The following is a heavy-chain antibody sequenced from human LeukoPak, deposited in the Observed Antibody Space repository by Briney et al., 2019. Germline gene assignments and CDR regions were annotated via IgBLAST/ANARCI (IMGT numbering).Heavy chain of an antibody. CDR3: ARSPHILTGENFDF. CDR2: INPNSGGT. V-gene: IGHV1-2*02. CDR1: GYTFTGYY. Sequence: ASVKVSCKASGYTFTGYYMHWVRQAPGQGLEWVGWINPNSGGTNYAQKFQDRVSMTRDTSISTAYMQLSRLRSDDTAVYYCARSPHILTGENFDFWGQGTLLTVSS. J-gene: IGHJ4*02. D-gene: IGHD3-9*01.